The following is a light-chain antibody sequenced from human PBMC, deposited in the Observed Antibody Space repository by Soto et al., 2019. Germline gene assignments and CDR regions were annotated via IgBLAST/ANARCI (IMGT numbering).Light chain of an antibody. CDR1: QAVDRW. V-gene: IGKV1-12*01. Sequence: EIQMTQSPSTVSASVGDRVTLSCRASQAVDRWLAWYQQMPGGPPKLLIFNRSLLHSGVPARFSGSGSGTDFTLTISSLEPEDFADYYCQQPISLPPTFGQGTKV. CDR3: QQPISLPPT. CDR2: NRS. J-gene: IGKJ1*01.